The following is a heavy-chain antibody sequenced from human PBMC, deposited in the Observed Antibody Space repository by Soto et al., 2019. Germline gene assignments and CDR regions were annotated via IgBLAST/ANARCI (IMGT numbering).Heavy chain of an antibody. CDR2: INPNSGGT. D-gene: IGHD3-22*01. V-gene: IGHV1-2*04. Sequence: ASAKVSCKASGYTFTGYYMHWVRQAPGQGLEWMGWINPNSGGTNYAQKFQGWVTMTRDTSISTAYMELSRLRSDDTAVYYCARASARLYYDSSGYYPFDYWGQGTLVTVSS. CDR3: ARASARLYYDSSGYYPFDY. J-gene: IGHJ4*02. CDR1: GYTFTGYY.